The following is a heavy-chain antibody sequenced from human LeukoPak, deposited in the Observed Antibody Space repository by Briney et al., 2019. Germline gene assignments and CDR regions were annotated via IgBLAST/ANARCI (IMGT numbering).Heavy chain of an antibody. V-gene: IGHV3-30*02. Sequence: GGSLRLSCAASGFTFSSYGMHWVRQAPGKGLEWVAFIRYDGSNKYYADSVKGRFTISRDNSKNTLYLQMNSLRAEDTAVYYCAKGVYDFWSGYPFWVDYWGQGTLVTVSS. CDR3: AKGVYDFWSGYPFWVDY. CDR1: GFTFSSYG. CDR2: IRYDGSNK. D-gene: IGHD3-3*01. J-gene: IGHJ4*02.